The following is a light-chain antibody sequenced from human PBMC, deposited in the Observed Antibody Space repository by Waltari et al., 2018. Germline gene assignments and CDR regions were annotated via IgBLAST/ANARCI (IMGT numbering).Light chain of an antibody. Sequence: EVVMTQSPATLSVSPGERVTLPCRASPTVFTNLAGYQQKPGQAPRLLIYGATTWATGIPARFSGSGSGTEFTLTISSLQSEDFAVYYCQQHNDWPPTFDQGTKVEIK. J-gene: IGKJ1*01. CDR1: PTVFTN. CDR3: QQHNDWPPT. V-gene: IGKV3-15*01. CDR2: GAT.